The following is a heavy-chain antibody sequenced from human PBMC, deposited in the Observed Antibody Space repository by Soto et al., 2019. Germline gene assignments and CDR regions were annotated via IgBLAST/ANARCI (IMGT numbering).Heavy chain of an antibody. D-gene: IGHD5-18*01. CDR1: GFSVGISY. Sequence: GGSLRLSCEASGFSVGISYMSWVRQVPGKGLEWVSIIYSGGETYYAASVKGRFTISRDNSKNTLYLQMNSLTVEDTAIYYCASLDTARIQIAGYWGQGIQVTVSS. CDR2: IYSGGET. CDR3: ASLDTARIQIAGY. V-gene: IGHV3-66*01. J-gene: IGHJ4*02.